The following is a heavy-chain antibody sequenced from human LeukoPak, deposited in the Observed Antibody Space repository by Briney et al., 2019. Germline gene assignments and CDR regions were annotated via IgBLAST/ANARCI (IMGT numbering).Heavy chain of an antibody. CDR3: ARGGCSSASCAFDY. V-gene: IGHV3-21*01. J-gene: IGHJ4*02. CDR1: GFTFSSYA. D-gene: IGHD2-2*01. CDR2: ISSSSSHI. Sequence: PGGSLRLSCAASGFTFSSYAMSWVRQAPGKGLEWVSSISSSSSHIYYADSVKGRFTISRDNAKNSLYLQMNSLRAEDTAVYYCARGGCSSASCAFDYWGQGTLVTVSS.